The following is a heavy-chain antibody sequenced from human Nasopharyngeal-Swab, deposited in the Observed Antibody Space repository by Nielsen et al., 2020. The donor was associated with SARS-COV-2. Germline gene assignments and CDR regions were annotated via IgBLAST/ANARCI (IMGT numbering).Heavy chain of an antibody. D-gene: IGHD3-9*01. Sequence: SLNFSCAASGFTFTEYVMNWVRQAPGKGLEWVSSISTTSDYIYYADSVKGRFTISRDNARNSLHLQMHSLRAEDTAVYYCVRDGYFDWSFGYWGQGTLVTVSS. CDR2: ISTTSDYI. V-gene: IGHV3-21*01. J-gene: IGHJ4*02. CDR1: GFTFTEYV. CDR3: VRDGYFDWSFGY.